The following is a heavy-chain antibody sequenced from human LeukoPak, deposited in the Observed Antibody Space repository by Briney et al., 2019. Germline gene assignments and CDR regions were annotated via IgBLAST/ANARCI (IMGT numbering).Heavy chain of an antibody. CDR3: AKGGHDFNPFYW. CDR1: GYTFSTYA. V-gene: IGHV3-23*01. CDR2: IKGGGGDP. D-gene: IGHD2-21*02. Sequence: GGSLRLSCADSGYTFSTYAMGWVRQSPGKGLEWVSSIKGGGGDPFYADSVKGRFTISRDNSKNTLFLQLNSLRAEDSAVYYCAKGGHDFNPFYWWGQGTLVTVSS. J-gene: IGHJ4*02.